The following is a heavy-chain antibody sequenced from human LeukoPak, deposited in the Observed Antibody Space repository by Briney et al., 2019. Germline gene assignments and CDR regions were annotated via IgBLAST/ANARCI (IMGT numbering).Heavy chain of an antibody. CDR2: INWNGGST. V-gene: IGHV3-20*04. CDR3: ARDLRLTYYYYMDV. D-gene: IGHD3-16*01. Sequence: GGSLRLSCAASGFTFDDYGMSWVRQAPGKGLEWVSGINWNGGSTGYADSVKGRFTISRDNAKNSLYLQMNSLRAEDTALYYCARDLRLTYYYYMDVWGIGTTVTVSS. J-gene: IGHJ6*03. CDR1: GFTFDDYG.